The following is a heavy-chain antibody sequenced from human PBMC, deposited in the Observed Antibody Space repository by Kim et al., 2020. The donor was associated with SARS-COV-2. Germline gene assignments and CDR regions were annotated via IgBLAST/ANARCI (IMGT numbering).Heavy chain of an antibody. CDR1: GGSISSGSYY. V-gene: IGHV4-61*02. D-gene: IGHD2-15*01. CDR2: MYSSGSS. J-gene: IGHJ6*02. Sequence: SETLSLTCTVSGGSISSGSYYWTWIRQPAGKGLEWIGRMYSSGSSNYNPSLKRRVTISVDTSKNQFSLKLSSVTAADTAVYYCSRTGGWYYYGMDVWGQGTTVTVSS. CDR3: SRTGGWYYYGMDV.